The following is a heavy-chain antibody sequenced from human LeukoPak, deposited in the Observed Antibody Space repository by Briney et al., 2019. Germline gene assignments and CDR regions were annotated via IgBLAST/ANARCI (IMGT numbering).Heavy chain of an antibody. CDR2: IGSSGGNT. D-gene: IGHD5-18*01. Sequence: PGGSLRLSCTASGFTFSSYAMSWVRQAPGKGLEWVSAIGSSGGNTYYADSVKGRFTISRDNSKNTLYLQMNSLRAEDTAVYFCAKDLYTVLVDPYDYWGQGTLVTVSS. CDR3: AKDLYTVLVDPYDY. J-gene: IGHJ4*02. CDR1: GFTFSSYA. V-gene: IGHV3-23*01.